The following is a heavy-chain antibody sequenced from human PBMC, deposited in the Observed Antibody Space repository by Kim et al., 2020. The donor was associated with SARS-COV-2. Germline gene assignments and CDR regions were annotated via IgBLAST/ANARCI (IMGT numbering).Heavy chain of an antibody. CDR1: GGSFSGYY. CDR3: ARGRRLYGQGPYYYYGMDV. J-gene: IGHJ6*02. V-gene: IGHV4-34*01. CDR2: INHSGST. D-gene: IGHD2-8*01. Sequence: SETLSLTCAVYGGSFSGYYWSWIRQPPGKGLEWIGEINHSGSTNYNPSLKSRVTISVDTSKNQFSLKLSSVTAADTAVYYCARGRRLYGQGPYYYYGMDVWGQGTTVTVSS.